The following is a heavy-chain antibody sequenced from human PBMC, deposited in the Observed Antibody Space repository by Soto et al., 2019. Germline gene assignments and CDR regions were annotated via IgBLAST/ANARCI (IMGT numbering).Heavy chain of an antibody. D-gene: IGHD6-19*01. CDR2: ISYDGSNK. CDR1: GFTFSNYV. Sequence: PGGSLRLSCVASGFTFSNYVMTWVRQAPGKGPEWVAVISYDGSNKYYADSVKGRFTISRDNSKNTLYLQMNSLRAEDTAVYYCAKDSGIAVAGDFDYWGQGTLVTVSS. J-gene: IGHJ4*02. V-gene: IGHV3-30*18. CDR3: AKDSGIAVAGDFDY.